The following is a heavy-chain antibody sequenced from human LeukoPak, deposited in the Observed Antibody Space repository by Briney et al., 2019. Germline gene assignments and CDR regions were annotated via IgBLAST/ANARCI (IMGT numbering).Heavy chain of an antibody. CDR3: AKDAAIVYFDY. D-gene: IGHD5-18*01. V-gene: IGHV3-53*01. CDR2: IYSGGST. J-gene: IGHJ4*02. CDR1: GFTVSSNY. Sequence: GGSLRLSCAASGFTVSSNYMSWVRQAPGKGLEWVSVIYSGGSTYYADSVRGRFTISRDNSKNTLYLQMNSLRAEDTAVYYCAKDAAIVYFDYWGQGTLVTVSS.